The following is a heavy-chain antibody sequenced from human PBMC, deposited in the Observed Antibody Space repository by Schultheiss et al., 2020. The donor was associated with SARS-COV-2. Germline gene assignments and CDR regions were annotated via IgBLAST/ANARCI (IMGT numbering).Heavy chain of an antibody. D-gene: IGHD2-15*01. J-gene: IGHJ6*02. CDR2: INPNSGDT. CDR1: GYTFTSYG. CDR3: ARGSSGGYFYGLDV. Sequence: ASVKVSCKASGYTFTSYGISWVRQAPGQGLEWMGRINPNSGDTDYAQKLQGRVTMTTDTSTSTAYMELSSLRSEDTAIYYCARGSSGGYFYGLDVWGQGTTVTVSS. V-gene: IGHV1-18*01.